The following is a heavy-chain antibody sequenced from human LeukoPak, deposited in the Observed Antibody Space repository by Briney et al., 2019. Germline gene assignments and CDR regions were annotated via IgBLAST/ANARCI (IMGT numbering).Heavy chain of an antibody. CDR1: GFTLDDYA. CDR2: ISWNSVNI. Sequence: PGGSLRLSCAASGFTLDDYAMHWVRHARGKGLEWVSGISWNSVNIGYADSVKGRFTISRDNAKNSLYLQMNSLRAEDMALYYCAKGTMIAVAVGDYFDYWGQGTLVTVSS. D-gene: IGHD3-22*01. V-gene: IGHV3-9*03. CDR3: AKGTMIAVAVGDYFDY. J-gene: IGHJ4*02.